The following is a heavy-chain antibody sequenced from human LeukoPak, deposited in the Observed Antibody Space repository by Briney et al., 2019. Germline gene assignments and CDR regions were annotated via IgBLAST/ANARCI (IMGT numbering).Heavy chain of an antibody. CDR2: IYYSGST. V-gene: IGHV4-59*01. Sequence: SETLSLTCTVSGGSIRSYYWSWIRQPPGKGLEWIGYIYYSGSTNYSPSLKSRVTISLDTSKNQFSLKLYSVTAADTAVYYCARSRSGYSYDHAAFEIWGQGTMVTVSS. CDR3: ARSRSGYSYDHAAFEI. D-gene: IGHD5-18*01. J-gene: IGHJ3*02. CDR1: GGSIRSYY.